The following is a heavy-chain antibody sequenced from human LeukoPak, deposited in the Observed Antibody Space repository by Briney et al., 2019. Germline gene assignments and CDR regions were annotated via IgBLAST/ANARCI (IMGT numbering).Heavy chain of an antibody. CDR2: INHSGST. D-gene: IGHD3-3*01. V-gene: IGHV4-39*07. Sequence: PSQTLSLTCTVSGGSISSGSYYWSWIRQPPGTGLEWIGEINHSGSTNYNPSLKSRVTISVDTSKNQFSLKLSSVTAADTAVYYCARAIRPDFWSGYCYFDYWGQGTLVTVSS. CDR3: ARAIRPDFWSGYCYFDY. CDR1: GGSISSGSYY. J-gene: IGHJ4*02.